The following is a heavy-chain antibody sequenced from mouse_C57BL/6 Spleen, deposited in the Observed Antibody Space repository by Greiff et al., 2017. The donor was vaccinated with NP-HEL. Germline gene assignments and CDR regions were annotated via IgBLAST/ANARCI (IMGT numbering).Heavy chain of an antibody. CDR1: GFTFSSYG. J-gene: IGHJ2*01. CDR3: ARQNYYGSSSRLDY. Sequence: EVHLVESGGDLVKPGGSLKLSCAASGFTFSSYGMSWVRQTPDKRLEWVATISSGGSYTYYPDSVKGRFTISRDNAKNTLYLQMSSLKSEDTAMYYCARQNYYGSSSRLDYWGQGTTLTVSS. V-gene: IGHV5-6*01. CDR2: ISSGGSYT. D-gene: IGHD1-1*01.